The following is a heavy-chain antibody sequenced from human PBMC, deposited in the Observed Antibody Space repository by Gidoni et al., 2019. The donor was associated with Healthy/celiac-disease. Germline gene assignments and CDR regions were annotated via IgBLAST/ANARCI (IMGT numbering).Heavy chain of an antibody. V-gene: IGHV4-34*01. CDR1: GGSFSGYY. CDR3: ARGLPRRYSYGLGYFDY. Sequence: QVQLQQWGAGLWKPSETLSLTCAVYGGSFSGYYWSWIRQPPGKGLEWIGEINHSGSTNYNPSLKRRVTISVDTSKNQFSLKLSSVTAADTAVYYCARGLPRRYSYGLGYFDYWGQGTLVTVSS. J-gene: IGHJ4*02. D-gene: IGHD5-18*01. CDR2: INHSGST.